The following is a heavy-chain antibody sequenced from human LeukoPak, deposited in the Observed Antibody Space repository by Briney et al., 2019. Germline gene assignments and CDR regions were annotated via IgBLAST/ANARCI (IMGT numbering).Heavy chain of an antibody. D-gene: IGHD3-16*02. CDR3: ARGLSQTGFDP. CDR1: GFTFSSYS. J-gene: IGHJ5*02. V-gene: IGHV3-21*01. CDR2: ISSSSSYI. Sequence: PGGSLRLSCAASGFTFSSYSMNWVRQAPGKGLGWVSSISSSSSYIYYADSVKGQFTISRDNAKNSLYLQMNSLRAEDTAVYYCARGLSQTGFDPWGQGTLVTVSS.